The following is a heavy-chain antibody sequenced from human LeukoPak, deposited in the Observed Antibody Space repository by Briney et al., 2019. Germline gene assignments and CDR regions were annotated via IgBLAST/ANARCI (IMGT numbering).Heavy chain of an antibody. J-gene: IGHJ5*02. V-gene: IGHV5-51*01. CDR1: GYSFTSYW. Sequence: GESLKISCKGSGYSFTSYWIGWVRQMPGKGLEWMGIIYPGDSDTRYSPSFQGQVTISADKSISTAYLQWSSLKASDTAMYYCARQGYSSSWYSGGGEGFWFDPWGQGTLVTVSS. CDR2: IYPGDSDT. D-gene: IGHD6-13*01. CDR3: ARQGYSSSWYSGGGEGFWFDP.